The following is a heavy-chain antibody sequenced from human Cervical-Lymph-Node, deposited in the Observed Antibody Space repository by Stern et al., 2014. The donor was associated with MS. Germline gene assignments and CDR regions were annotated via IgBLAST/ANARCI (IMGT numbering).Heavy chain of an antibody. V-gene: IGHV1-2*02. CDR2: INPNSGGT. Sequence: VQLVESGAEARAPGASMKVSCKASGYIFTDYYLHWVRQAPGQRLEWLGWINPNSGGTNYAQNFQGRVTMTRDTSISTAYMELRWLGSADTAVYYCARGSGTAYDLRGDYWGQGTLVTVSS. CDR1: GYIFTDYY. J-gene: IGHJ4*01. D-gene: IGHD3-3*01. CDR3: ARGSGTAYDLRGDY.